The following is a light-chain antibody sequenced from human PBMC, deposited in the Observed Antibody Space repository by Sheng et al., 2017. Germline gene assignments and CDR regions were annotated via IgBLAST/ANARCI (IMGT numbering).Light chain of an antibody. J-gene: IGKJ1*01. CDR3: QEYASYSWT. CDR2: KAS. Sequence: DIQMTQSPSTLSASVGDRVTITCRASQSISGWLAWYQQKPGKAPKLLIYKASTLESGVPSRFSGSGSGTEFTLTISSLQPDDVASYYCQEYASYSWTFGQGTKVE. V-gene: IGKV1-5*03. CDR1: QSISGW.